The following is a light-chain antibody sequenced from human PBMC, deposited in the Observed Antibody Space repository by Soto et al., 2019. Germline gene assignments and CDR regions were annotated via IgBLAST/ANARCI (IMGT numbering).Light chain of an antibody. CDR2: AVS. V-gene: IGLV2-14*02. J-gene: IGLJ2*01. Sequence: QSALTQPASVSGSPGQSITISCTGTSSDVGSYNLVSWYQQHLGKAPKLMIYAVSNRPSGVSNRFSGSKSGNTASLTISGLQAEDEADYYFSSYTSSSTLLFGGGTKLTVL. CDR1: SSDVGSYNL. CDR3: SSYTSSSTLL.